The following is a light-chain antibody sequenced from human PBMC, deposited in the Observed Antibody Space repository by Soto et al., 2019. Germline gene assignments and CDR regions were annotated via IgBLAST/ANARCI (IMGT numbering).Light chain of an antibody. V-gene: IGLV1-44*01. Sequence: QSVLTQPPSVSGTPGQRLTISCSGGRSNIASNTVNWYQQLPGTAPKLLLYGNDHRPSGVPGRFSGSKSGTSASLAISGLQSDDEDEYFCAAWDDSLSGPIFGGGTKLTVL. J-gene: IGLJ2*01. CDR3: AAWDDSLSGPI. CDR1: RSNIASNT. CDR2: GND.